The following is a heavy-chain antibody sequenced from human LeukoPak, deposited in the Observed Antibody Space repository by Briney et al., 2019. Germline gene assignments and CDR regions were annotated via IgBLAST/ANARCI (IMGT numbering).Heavy chain of an antibody. V-gene: IGHV3-66*01. CDR1: GFTVSSNY. Sequence: GGSLRLSCAASGFTVSSNYMSWVRQAPEEGLEWVSVIYSGGSTYYADSVKGRFTISRDNSKNTLYLQMNSLRAEDTAVYYCARDRGGGSYTDYWGQGTLVTVSS. CDR2: IYSGGST. J-gene: IGHJ4*02. D-gene: IGHD1-26*01. CDR3: ARDRGGGSYTDY.